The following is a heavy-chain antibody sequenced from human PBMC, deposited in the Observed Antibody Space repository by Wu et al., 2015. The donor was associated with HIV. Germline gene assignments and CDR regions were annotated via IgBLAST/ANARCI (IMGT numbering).Heavy chain of an antibody. Sequence: QVQLMQSGAEVKKPGSSVKVSCKASGGTFSNYGFSWVRQAPGQGLEWMGRIMPFFGTTNYAQKFQGRVTITADESTSTAYMELSSLRSEDTAIYYCARQRAYTSGWYIYDYWGQGTLVTVSS. CDR1: GGTFSNYG. J-gene: IGHJ4*02. V-gene: IGHV1-69*13. CDR3: ARQRAYTSGWYIYDY. D-gene: IGHD6-19*01. CDR2: IMPFFGTT.